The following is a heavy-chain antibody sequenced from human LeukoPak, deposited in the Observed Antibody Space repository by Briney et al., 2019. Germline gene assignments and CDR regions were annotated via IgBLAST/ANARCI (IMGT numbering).Heavy chain of an antibody. CDR2: ISSSGSTI. Sequence: GGSLRLSCAASGFTFSSFEMNWVRQAPGKGLEWVSYISSSGSTIYYADSVKGRFTISRDNAKNSLYLQMNGLRDEDTAVYYCAKVHGSGWYSDYWGQGTLVTVSS. D-gene: IGHD6-19*01. CDR3: AKVHGSGWYSDY. V-gene: IGHV3-48*03. J-gene: IGHJ4*02. CDR1: GFTFSSFE.